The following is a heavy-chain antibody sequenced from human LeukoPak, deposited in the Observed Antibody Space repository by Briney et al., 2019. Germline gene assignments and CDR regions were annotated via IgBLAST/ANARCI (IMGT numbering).Heavy chain of an antibody. CDR1: GGSISSYY. CDR2: IYYSGST. D-gene: IGHD3-3*02. V-gene: IGHV4-59*12. CDR3: ASISYYYYGMDV. Sequence: SETLSLTCTVSGGSISSYYWSWIRQPPGKGLEWIGYIYYSGSTNYNPSLKSRVTMSVDTSKNPFSLKLSSVTAADTAVYYCASISYYYYGMDVWGQGTTVTVSS. J-gene: IGHJ6*02.